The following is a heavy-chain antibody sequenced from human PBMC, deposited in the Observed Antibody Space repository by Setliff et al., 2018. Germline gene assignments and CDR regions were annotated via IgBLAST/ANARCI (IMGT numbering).Heavy chain of an antibody. J-gene: IGHJ4*02. Sequence: GASVKVSCTASGYTFTTYGISWLRQAPGQGLEWMAWISAYDGNTRFAQNFQGRVTLTTDTPTSTAYMELRGLISDDTAVYYCARSPPNRGSGSGWYGDFWGQGTLVTVSS. CDR2: ISAYDGNT. CDR3: ARSPPNRGSGSGWYGDF. V-gene: IGHV1-18*01. D-gene: IGHD6-19*01. CDR1: GYTFTTYG.